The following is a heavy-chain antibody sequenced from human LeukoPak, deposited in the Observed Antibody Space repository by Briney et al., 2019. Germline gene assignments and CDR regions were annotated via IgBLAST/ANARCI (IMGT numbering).Heavy chain of an antibody. D-gene: IGHD6-6*01. CDR2: ISGGGYKT. J-gene: IGHJ4*02. CDR1: GFTFSTYD. V-gene: IGHV3-23*01. CDR3: AKNGSIAEPENC. Sequence: GGSLRLSCAASGFTFSTYDLSWVRQAPGKGLEWVSAISGGGYKTYYADSVKGRFTISRDNSKKTLYLQMNSLRAEDTAVYYCAKNGSIAEPENCWGQGTLVTVSS.